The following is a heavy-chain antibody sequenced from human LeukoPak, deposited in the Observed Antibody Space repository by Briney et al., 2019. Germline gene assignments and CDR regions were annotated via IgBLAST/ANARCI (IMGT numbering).Heavy chain of an antibody. CDR2: IYYSGST. CDR3: AGETTVTSFGY. V-gene: IGHV4-59*01. J-gene: IGHJ4*02. CDR1: GGSISSYY. D-gene: IGHD4-11*01. Sequence: SETLSLTCTVSGGSISSYYWSWIRQPPGKGLEWIGYIYYSGSTNYNPSLKSRVTISVDMSKKQFSLKLNSVTAADTAVYYCAGETTVTSFGYWGQGTLVTVSS.